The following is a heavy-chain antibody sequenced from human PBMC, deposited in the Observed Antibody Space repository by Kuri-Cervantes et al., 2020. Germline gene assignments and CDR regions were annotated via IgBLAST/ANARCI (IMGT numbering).Heavy chain of an antibody. CDR1: GFSLSTSGVG. CDR2: IDWEDDK. Sequence: SGPPLVNPTQTLTLTCTFSGFSLSTSGVGVGWIRQPPGKALEWLALIDWEDDKYYSTSLKTRLTISRGTSKNQVVLKVTNMDPVDTATYYCVRIKCDTYGDGFDSWDQGTLVTVSS. D-gene: IGHD7-27*01. V-gene: IGHV2-70*01. J-gene: IGHJ4*02. CDR3: VRIKCDTYGDGFDS.